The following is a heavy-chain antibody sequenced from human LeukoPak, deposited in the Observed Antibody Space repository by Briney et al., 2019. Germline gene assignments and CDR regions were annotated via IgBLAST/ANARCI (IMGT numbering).Heavy chain of an antibody. D-gene: IGHD2-15*01. Sequence: GASVKVSCKVSGYTLTELSVHWVRQAPGKGLEWMGGFDPEDGETIYAQKFQGRVTMTEDTSTDTAYMELSSLRSEDTAVYYCATARGYCSGGSCYSFDYWGQGTLVTVSS. CDR2: FDPEDGET. CDR3: ATARGYCSGGSCYSFDY. V-gene: IGHV1-24*01. CDR1: GYTLTELS. J-gene: IGHJ4*02.